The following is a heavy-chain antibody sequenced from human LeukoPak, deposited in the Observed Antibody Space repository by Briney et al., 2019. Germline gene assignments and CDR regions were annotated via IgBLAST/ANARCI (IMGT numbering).Heavy chain of an antibody. CDR3: ARDRGEPAAMVIDAFDI. Sequence: SETLSLTCTVSGGSISSYFWSWIRQPPGKGLEWIGYIYYSGSTDYNPSLKSRVTISIDTSKNQFSLKLSSVTAADTAVYYCARDRGEPAAMVIDAFDIWGQGTMVTVSS. V-gene: IGHV4-59*01. CDR2: IYYSGST. CDR1: GGSISSYF. D-gene: IGHD2-2*01. J-gene: IGHJ3*02.